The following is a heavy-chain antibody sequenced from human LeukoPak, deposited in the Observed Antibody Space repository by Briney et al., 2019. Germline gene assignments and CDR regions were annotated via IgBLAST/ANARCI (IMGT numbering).Heavy chain of an antibody. Sequence: PGGSLRLSCAASGFTFGTYWMSWVRQAPGKRLDWVATIKEDGSDKYYVDSVKGRFTISRDNVKKSVYLQMNSLRAEDTAVYYCAREEIVDWYFDLWGRGTLVTVSS. J-gene: IGHJ2*01. CDR3: AREEIVDWYFDL. CDR2: IKEDGSDK. V-gene: IGHV3-7*05. CDR1: GFTFGTYW. D-gene: IGHD3-22*01.